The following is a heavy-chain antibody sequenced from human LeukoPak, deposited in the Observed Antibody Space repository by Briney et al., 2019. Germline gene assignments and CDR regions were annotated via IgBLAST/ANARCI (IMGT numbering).Heavy chain of an antibody. CDR1: GYTFTSYG. CDR2: ISAYNGNT. V-gene: IGHV1-18*01. Sequence: ASVKVSCKASGYTFTSYGISWVRQAPGQGLEWMGWISAYNGNTNYAQKLQGRVTMTTDTSTSTAYTELRSLRSDDTAVYYCARGKSPRPITGTPWDWFDPWGQGTLVTVSS. D-gene: IGHD1-7*01. J-gene: IGHJ5*02. CDR3: ARGKSPRPITGTPWDWFDP.